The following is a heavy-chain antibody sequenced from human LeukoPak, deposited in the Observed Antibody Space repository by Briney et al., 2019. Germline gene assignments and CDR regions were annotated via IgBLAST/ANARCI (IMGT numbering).Heavy chain of an antibody. D-gene: IGHD3-10*01. Sequence: GGSLRLSCAASGFTFSSYWMSWVRQAPGKGLEWVANIKQDGSEKYYVDSVKGRFTISRDNSKNTLYLQMNSLRAEDTAVYYCAKDSYGSGSDYWGQGTLVTVSS. J-gene: IGHJ4*02. CDR3: AKDSYGSGSDY. V-gene: IGHV3-7*03. CDR1: GFTFSSYW. CDR2: IKQDGSEK.